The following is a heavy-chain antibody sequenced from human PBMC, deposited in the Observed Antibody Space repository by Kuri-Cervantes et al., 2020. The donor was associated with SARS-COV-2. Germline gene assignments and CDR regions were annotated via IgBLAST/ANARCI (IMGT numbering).Heavy chain of an antibody. Sequence: SVKVSCKASGYTFTSYGISWVRQAPGQGLEWVGGIIPSLGSTHHAQKFQGRLTIKTDKSTTTVYMEVSSLKSEDTAVYYCARGGTTTSPRGTNYFYMDVWGKGTAVTVSS. CDR1: GYTFTSYG. CDR2: IIPSLGST. CDR3: ARGGTTTSPRGTNYFYMDV. V-gene: IGHV1-69*10. D-gene: IGHD1-26*01. J-gene: IGHJ6*03.